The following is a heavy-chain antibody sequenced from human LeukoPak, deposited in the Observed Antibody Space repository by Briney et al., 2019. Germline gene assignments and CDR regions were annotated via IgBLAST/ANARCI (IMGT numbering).Heavy chain of an antibody. J-gene: IGHJ3*02. CDR1: GFAFKNYG. D-gene: IGHD3-10*01. V-gene: IGHV3-30*18. Sequence: GGSLRLSCAGSGFAFKNYGIHWVRQAPGRGLEWVAVVSSDGGTLYYADSVKGRFSISRDNSKNTVDLQMNSLRVEDSASYYCTKEGVSGSPDQFAFDIWGRGTMVTVAS. CDR3: TKEGVSGSPDQFAFDI. CDR2: VSSDGGTL.